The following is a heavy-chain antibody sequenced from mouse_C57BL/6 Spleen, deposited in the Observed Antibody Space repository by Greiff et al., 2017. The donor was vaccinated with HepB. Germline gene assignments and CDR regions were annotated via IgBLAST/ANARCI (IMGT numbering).Heavy chain of an antibody. Sequence: QVQLQQPGAELVKPGASVKMSCKASGYTFTSYWITWVKQRPGQGLEWIGDIYPGSGSTNYNEKFKSKATLTVDTSSSPAFMQLRSLTSEDSAVYFCARGDANWAWFAYWGQGTLVTVSA. CDR1: GYTFTSYW. CDR3: ARGDANWAWFAY. J-gene: IGHJ3*01. CDR2: IYPGSGST. D-gene: IGHD4-1*01. V-gene: IGHV1-55*01.